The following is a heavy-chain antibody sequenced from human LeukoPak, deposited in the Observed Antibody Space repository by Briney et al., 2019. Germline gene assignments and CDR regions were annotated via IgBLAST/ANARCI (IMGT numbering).Heavy chain of an antibody. CDR3: ARGGSSWYRRFDY. CDR1: GFTFSSYS. D-gene: IGHD6-13*01. Sequence: GGSLRLSCAASGFTFSSYSMNWVRQAPGKGLEWVSYISSSSSTIYYADSVKGRFTISRDNAKNSLYLQMNSLRAEDTAVYYCARGGSSWYRRFDYWGQGTLVTVSS. V-gene: IGHV3-48*01. J-gene: IGHJ4*02. CDR2: ISSSSSTI.